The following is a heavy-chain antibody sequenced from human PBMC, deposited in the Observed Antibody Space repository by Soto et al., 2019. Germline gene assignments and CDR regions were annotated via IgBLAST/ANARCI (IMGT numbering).Heavy chain of an antibody. Sequence: SDTLSLTFTVSGCSISSSSYYWCWILQPPGKGLEWIGSIYYSGSTYYNPSLKSRVTISVDTSKNQFSLKLSSVTAADTAVYYCARRPDVYGDFGYWYFALWGRGTLVAVSS. CDR1: GCSISSSSYY. CDR2: IYYSGST. V-gene: IGHV4-39*01. D-gene: IGHD4-17*01. J-gene: IGHJ2*01. CDR3: ARRPDVYGDFGYWYFAL.